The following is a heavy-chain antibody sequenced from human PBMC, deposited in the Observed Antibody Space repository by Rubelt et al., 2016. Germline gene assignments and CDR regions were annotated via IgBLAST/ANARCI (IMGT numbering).Heavy chain of an antibody. CDR2: ISYDGSNK. J-gene: IGHJ4*02. Sequence: LAGGSLRLSCAASGFTFSSHSMNWVRQAPGKGLEWVAVISYDGSNKYYADSVKGRFTISRDNSKNTLFLQMNSLRVEDTAVYYCARTSPMVGATFLDYWGQGTLVTVSS. CDR3: ARTSPMVGATFLDY. CDR1: GFTFSSHS. D-gene: IGHD1-26*01. V-gene: IGHV3-30*03.